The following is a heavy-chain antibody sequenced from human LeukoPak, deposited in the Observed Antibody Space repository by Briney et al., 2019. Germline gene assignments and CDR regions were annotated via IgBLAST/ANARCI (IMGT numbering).Heavy chain of an antibody. CDR1: GGSFSGYY. J-gene: IGHJ3*02. CDR3: ARVHYDFWSGYSTYAFDI. CDR2: INHSGST. D-gene: IGHD3-3*01. V-gene: IGHV4-34*01. Sequence: PSETLSLTCASYGGSFSGYYWSWLRQPPEKLLEWIGEINHSGSTNYNPSLKSRVTISVDTSKNQFSLQLSSVNATDTAVYYCARVHYDFWSGYSTYAFDIWGQGTMVTVSS.